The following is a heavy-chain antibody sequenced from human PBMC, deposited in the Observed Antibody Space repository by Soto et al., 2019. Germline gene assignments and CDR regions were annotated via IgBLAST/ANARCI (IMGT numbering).Heavy chain of an antibody. D-gene: IGHD6-6*01. CDR2: ISTYNGNT. CDR1: GYTFTTYG. V-gene: IGHV1-18*01. J-gene: IGHJ5*02. Sequence: ASVKVSCKASGYTFTTYGISWVRQAPGQGLEWMGWISTYNGNTNYAQKLQGRVTMTTDTSTSTAYMDLRSLRSDDTAVYYCARKYSGSTWFDPCGQGPLVTVSS. CDR3: ARKYSGSTWFDP.